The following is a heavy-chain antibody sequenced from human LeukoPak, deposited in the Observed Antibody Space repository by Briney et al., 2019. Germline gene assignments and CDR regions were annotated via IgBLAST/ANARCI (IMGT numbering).Heavy chain of an antibody. V-gene: IGHV3-53*01. CDR1: GFTVSSNY. Sequence: GGSLRLSRAASGFTVSSNYMSWVRQAPGKGLEWVSVIYSGGSTYYADSVKGRFTISRDNAKNTLYLQMNTLRAEDTAVYYCARTHDSSGSRLDYWGQRTLVTVSS. CDR2: IYSGGST. CDR3: ARTHDSSGSRLDY. J-gene: IGHJ4*02. D-gene: IGHD3-22*01.